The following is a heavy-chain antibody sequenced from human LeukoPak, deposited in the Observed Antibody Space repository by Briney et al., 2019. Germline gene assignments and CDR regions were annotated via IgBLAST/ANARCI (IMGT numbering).Heavy chain of an antibody. J-gene: IGHJ5*02. V-gene: IGHV1-2*02. D-gene: IGHD2-2*01. Sequence: ASVKVSCKASGYTFTSYGISWVRQAPGQGLEWMGWINPNSGGTNYAQKCQGRVTMTRDTSISPAYMELSRLRSDDTAVYYCARDRGIVVVPAGNWFDPWGQGTLVTVSS. CDR1: GYTFTSYG. CDR2: INPNSGGT. CDR3: ARDRGIVVVPAGNWFDP.